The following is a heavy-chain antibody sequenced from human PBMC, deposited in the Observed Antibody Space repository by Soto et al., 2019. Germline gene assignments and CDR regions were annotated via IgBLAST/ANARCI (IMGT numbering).Heavy chain of an antibody. CDR2: ISGSGGST. V-gene: IGHV3-23*01. CDR1: GFTFSSYA. CDR3: AKGLRYCSGGSCYSSFYWFDP. D-gene: IGHD2-15*01. Sequence: PGGSLRLSCAASGFTFSSYAMSWVRQAPGKGLEWVSAISGSGGSTYYADSVKGRFTISRDNSKNTLYLQMNSLRAEDTAVYYCAKGLRYCSGGSCYSSFYWFDPWGQGTLVTVSS. J-gene: IGHJ5*02.